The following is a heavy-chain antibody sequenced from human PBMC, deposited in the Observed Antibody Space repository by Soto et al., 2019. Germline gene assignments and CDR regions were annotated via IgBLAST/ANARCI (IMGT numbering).Heavy chain of an antibody. CDR1: GGSISSGGYY. CDR3: VRQGIGALHGLVDV. J-gene: IGHJ6*02. V-gene: IGHV4-61*08. D-gene: IGHD1-26*01. CDR2: IYSNGGT. Sequence: PSETLSLTCTVSGGSISSGGYYWTWIRQHPGKGLEWIGYIYSNGGTSYNPALYSRVTISVDTSTKQFSLRLSSVTAADTAVYYCVRQGIGALHGLVDVWGQGTTVTVSS.